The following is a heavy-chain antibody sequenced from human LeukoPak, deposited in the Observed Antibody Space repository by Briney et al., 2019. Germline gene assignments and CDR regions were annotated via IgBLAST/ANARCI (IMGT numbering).Heavy chain of an antibody. CDR3: ARGLGIVATVSFDY. CDR1: GDSVSSDNAA. V-gene: IGHV6-1*01. Sequence: SQTLSLTCGISGDSVSSDNAAWNWIRQSPSSGLEWLGRTYYRSKWFNDYPVSVKSRIRINADTSKNQFSPHLSYMTPEDTAVYYCARGLGIVATVSFDYWSQGTLVTVSS. D-gene: IGHD5-12*01. CDR2: TYYRSKWFN. J-gene: IGHJ4*02.